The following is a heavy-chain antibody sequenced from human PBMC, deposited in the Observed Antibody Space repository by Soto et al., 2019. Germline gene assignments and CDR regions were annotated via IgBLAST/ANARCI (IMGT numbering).Heavy chain of an antibody. D-gene: IGHD2-2*01. J-gene: IGHJ5*02. CDR3: ATHGPNCSSTSCYVFGP. CDR2: ISGSGGST. CDR1: GFTFSSYA. V-gene: IGHV3-23*01. Sequence: GGSLRLSCAASGFTFSSYAMSWVRQAPGKGLEWVSAISGSGGSTYYADSVKGRFTISRDNSKNTLYLQMNSLRAEDTAVYYWATHGPNCSSTSCYVFGPWGQGTLVTVSS.